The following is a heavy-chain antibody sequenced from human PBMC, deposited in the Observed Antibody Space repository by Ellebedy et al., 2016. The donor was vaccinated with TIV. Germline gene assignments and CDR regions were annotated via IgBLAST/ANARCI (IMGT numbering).Heavy chain of an antibody. D-gene: IGHD3-10*01. V-gene: IGHV3-72*01. CDR1: GFTFSDHY. CDR3: ATLLYTHYLAS. Sequence: PGGSLRLSCAASGFTFSDHYMDWVRQAPGKGLEWIGRSRNKANSYTTEYAASVKGRFTVSRDVSKSSLYLQMNSLQTEDTAVYYCATLLYTHYLASWGQGTLVTVSS. J-gene: IGHJ4*02. CDR2: SRNKANSYTT.